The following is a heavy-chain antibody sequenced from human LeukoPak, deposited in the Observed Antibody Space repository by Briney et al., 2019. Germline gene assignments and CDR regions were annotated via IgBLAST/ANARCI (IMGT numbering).Heavy chain of an antibody. J-gene: IGHJ6*02. CDR3: ARVAHHYGSGSYYYYYGMDV. D-gene: IGHD3-10*01. Sequence: SETLSLTCTVSGGSISSYYWSWVRQPPGKGLEWVGYIYYSGSTNYNPSLKSRVTISVDTSKNQFSLKLSSVTAADTAVYYCARVAHHYGSGSYYYYYGMDVWGQGTTVTVSS. V-gene: IGHV4-59*01. CDR2: IYYSGST. CDR1: GGSISSYY.